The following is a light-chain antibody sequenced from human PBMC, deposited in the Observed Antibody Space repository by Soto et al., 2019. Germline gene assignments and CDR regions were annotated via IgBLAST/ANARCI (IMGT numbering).Light chain of an antibody. Sequence: EIVMTQSPVTLSVSPGERATLSCRASQSVRSNIAWYQQKPGQVPRLLIYGASTRATGIPARFSGSGSGTEFTLTISSLQSEDFAVYYCRHYNNWPPWTFGQGTKVEIK. CDR3: RHYNNWPPWT. J-gene: IGKJ1*01. CDR2: GAS. V-gene: IGKV3-15*01. CDR1: QSVRSN.